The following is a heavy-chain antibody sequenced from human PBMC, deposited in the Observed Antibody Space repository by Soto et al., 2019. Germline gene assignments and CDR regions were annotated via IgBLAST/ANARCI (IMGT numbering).Heavy chain of an antibody. CDR2: IYSSGSS. V-gene: IGHV4-4*07. CDR3: ARDGCSGGSCYEGDFDY. Sequence: LSLTCKVSGGSIRSYYWNWIRQPAGKGLEWIGRIYSSGSSDCNPSLKSRVTMSVDTSKNQFSLKLSSVTAADTAVYYCARDGCSGGSCYEGDFDYWGQGTLVTVSS. CDR1: GGSIRSYY. J-gene: IGHJ4*02. D-gene: IGHD2-15*01.